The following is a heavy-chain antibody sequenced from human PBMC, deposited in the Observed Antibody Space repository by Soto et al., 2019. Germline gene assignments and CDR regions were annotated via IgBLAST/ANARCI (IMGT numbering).Heavy chain of an antibody. V-gene: IGHV3-64*01. D-gene: IGHD3-3*01. CDR2: ISSNGGST. CDR3: ARGKFSIFGVVTNFDY. Sequence: GGSLRLSCAASGFTFSSYAMHWVRQAPGKGLEYVSAISSNGGSTYYANSVKGRFTISRDNSKNTLYLQMGSLRAEDMAVYYCARGKFSIFGVVTNFDYWGQGTLVTVSS. CDR1: GFTFSSYA. J-gene: IGHJ4*02.